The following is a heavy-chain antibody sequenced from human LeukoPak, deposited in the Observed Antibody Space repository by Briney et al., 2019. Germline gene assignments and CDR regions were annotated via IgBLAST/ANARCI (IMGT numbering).Heavy chain of an antibody. CDR3: ARGRWIAARSSWFDP. CDR1: GGSISSSSYY. D-gene: IGHD6-6*01. CDR2: IYYSGST. V-gene: IGHV4-39*07. Sequence: SETLSLTCTVSGGSISSSSYYWGWIRQPPGKGLEWIGSIYYSGSTYYNPSLKSRVTISVDTSKNQFSLKLSSVTAADTAVYYCARGRWIAARSSWFDPWGQGTLVTVSS. J-gene: IGHJ5*02.